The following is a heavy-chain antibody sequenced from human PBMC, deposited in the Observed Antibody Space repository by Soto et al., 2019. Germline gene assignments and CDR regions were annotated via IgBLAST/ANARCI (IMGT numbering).Heavy chain of an antibody. CDR1: GFTFSSYA. CDR3: AKVKGDIVVVVAATLDY. D-gene: IGHD2-15*01. Sequence: GGSLRLSCAASGFTFSSYAMSWVRQAPGKGLEWVSAISGSGGSTYYADSVKGRFTISRDNSKNTLYLQMNSLRAEDTAVYYCAKVKGDIVVVVAATLDYWGQGTLVTVSS. V-gene: IGHV3-23*01. CDR2: ISGSGGST. J-gene: IGHJ4*02.